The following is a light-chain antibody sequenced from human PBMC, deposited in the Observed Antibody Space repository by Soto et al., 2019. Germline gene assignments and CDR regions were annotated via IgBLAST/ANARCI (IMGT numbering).Light chain of an antibody. CDR3: QQYNSYPVT. Sequence: DIQMTQSPSTLSASVGDRVTITCRASQSISSWLAWYQQRPGRAPEVLIYDASSLESGVPSRFSGSGSGTEFTLTISSLQPDDFATYYCQQYNSYPVTFGRGTKVEIK. CDR2: DAS. CDR1: QSISSW. J-gene: IGKJ4*01. V-gene: IGKV1-5*01.